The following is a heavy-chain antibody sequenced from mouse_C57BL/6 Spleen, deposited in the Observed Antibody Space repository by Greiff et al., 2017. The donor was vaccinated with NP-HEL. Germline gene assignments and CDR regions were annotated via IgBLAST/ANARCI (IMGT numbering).Heavy chain of an antibody. J-gene: IGHJ1*03. CDR1: GFTFSDYY. D-gene: IGHD1-1*01. CDR3: AREYYGSSLSYWYFDV. Sequence: EVMLVESEGGLVQPGSSMKLSCTASGFTFSDYYMAWVRQVPEKGLEWVANINYDGSSTYYLDSLKSRFIISRDNAKNILYLQMSSLKSEDTATYYCAREYYGSSLSYWYFDVWGTGTTVTVSS. CDR2: INYDGSST. V-gene: IGHV5-16*01.